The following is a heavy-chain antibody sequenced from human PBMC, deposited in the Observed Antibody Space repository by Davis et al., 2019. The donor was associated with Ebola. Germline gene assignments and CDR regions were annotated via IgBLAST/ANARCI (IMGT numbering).Heavy chain of an antibody. V-gene: IGHV3-11*01. CDR2: ISGSDSPI. D-gene: IGHD3-9*01. J-gene: IGHJ4*02. CDR1: GFTVSSNY. CDR3: ARLTLTGALDY. Sequence: GGSLRLSCAASGFTVSSNYMSWVRQAPGTGLEYVSYISGSDSPIYYADSVKGRITISRDNAKSSLYLQMNNLRAEDTAVYYCARLTLTGALDYWGQGTLVTVSS.